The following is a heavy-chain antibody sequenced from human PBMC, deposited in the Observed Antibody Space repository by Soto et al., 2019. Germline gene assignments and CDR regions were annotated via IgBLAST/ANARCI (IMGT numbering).Heavy chain of an antibody. J-gene: IGHJ4*02. CDR2: INAGNDKT. CDR1: GYTFSSYA. Sequence: ASVKVSCKASGYTFSSYAMHWVRQAPGQRLEWMGWINAGNDKTKYSQKLQGRVTITRDTSASTAYMELSSLRSEDTAVYYCARDLSNCFDYWGQGTLVTVS. V-gene: IGHV1-3*01. CDR3: ARDLSNCFDY.